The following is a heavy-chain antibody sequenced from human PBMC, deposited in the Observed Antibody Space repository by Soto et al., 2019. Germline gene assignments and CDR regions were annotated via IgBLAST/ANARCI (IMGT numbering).Heavy chain of an antibody. J-gene: IGHJ4*01. Sequence: LRXSFVSSGFTFKSHLMHWVRQAPGKGLVWVSRIKTDGTGKTYADSVKGRFTISRDNSKNTLYLQMDSLRAEDTAVYYCARDIAYSYADWGQGTLVTVSS. D-gene: IGHD3-16*01. V-gene: IGHV3-74*01. CDR2: IKTDGTGK. CDR3: ARDIAYSYAD. CDR1: GFTFKSHL.